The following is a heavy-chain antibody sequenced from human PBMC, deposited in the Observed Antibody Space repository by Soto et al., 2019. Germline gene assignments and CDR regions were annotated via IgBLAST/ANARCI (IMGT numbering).Heavy chain of an antibody. Sequence: PGGSLRLSCAASGFTFNSYAMNWVRQAPGKGLEWVSGISGSDGSTYYSDSVKGRFTISRDNSKNTLYLQMTGLRAEDTALYYFASPKWATLPDNTFNSWGQENLVTVPS. CDR3: ASPKWATLPDNTFNS. CDR1: GFTFNSYA. D-gene: IGHD5-12*01. V-gene: IGHV3-23*01. J-gene: IGHJ5*02. CDR2: ISGSDGST.